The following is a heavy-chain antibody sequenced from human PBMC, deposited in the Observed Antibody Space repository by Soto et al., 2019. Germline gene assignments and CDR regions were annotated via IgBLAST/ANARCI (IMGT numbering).Heavy chain of an antibody. CDR3: ARPGYYFDSSVYQQYYFPN. CDR1: GYTFTNYA. J-gene: IGHJ4*02. Sequence: ASVKVSCKASGYTFTNYATHWVRQAPGQGLEWMGWISAYNGNTNYAQKLQGRVTMTTDTSTSTAYMELRSLRSDDTAVYYCARPGYYFDSSVYQQYYFPNCAQEPLVTVS. CDR2: ISAYNGNT. D-gene: IGHD3-22*01. V-gene: IGHV1-18*01.